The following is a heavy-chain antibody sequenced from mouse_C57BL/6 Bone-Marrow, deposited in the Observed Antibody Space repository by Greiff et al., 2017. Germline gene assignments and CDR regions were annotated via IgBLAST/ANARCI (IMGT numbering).Heavy chain of an antibody. CDR1: GYTFTDYE. V-gene: IGHV1-15*01. Sequence: VQLQQSGAELVMPGASVTLSCKASGYTFTDYEMHWVKQTPVHGLEWIGAIDPETGGTAYNQKFKGKAILTADKSSSTAYMELRSLTSEDSAVYYCTRFDYYGSVDYWGQGTTLTVSS. J-gene: IGHJ2*01. D-gene: IGHD1-1*01. CDR3: TRFDYYGSVDY. CDR2: IDPETGGT.